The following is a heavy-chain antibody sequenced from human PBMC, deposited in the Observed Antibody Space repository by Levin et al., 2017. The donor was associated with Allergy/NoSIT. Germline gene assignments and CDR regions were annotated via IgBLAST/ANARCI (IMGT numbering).Heavy chain of an antibody. V-gene: IGHV3-33*01. D-gene: IGHD4-17*01. CDR1: GFTFSSYA. J-gene: IGHJ1*01. CDR3: ARDDYGDYVPPFQH. CDR2: IWYDGSNK. Sequence: GGSLRLSCAASGFTFSSYAMHWVRQAPGKGLEWVAVIWYDGSNKYYADSVKGRFTISRDNSKNTLYLQMNSLRAEDTAVYYFARDDYGDYVPPFQHWGQGTLVTVSS.